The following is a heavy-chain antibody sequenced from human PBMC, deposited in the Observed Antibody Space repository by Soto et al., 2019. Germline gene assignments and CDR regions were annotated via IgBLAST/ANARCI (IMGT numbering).Heavy chain of an antibody. D-gene: IGHD6-13*01. V-gene: IGHV1-18*01. Sequence: ASVKVSCKASGYTFTNYGITWVRQAPGQGLEWMGWISAYNGNTIYSQKFQGRVTITRDTSTSTAYMELSSLRSEGTAVYYCASSNIAAAPYGMDVWGQGTTVTVSS. J-gene: IGHJ6*02. CDR2: ISAYNGNT. CDR1: GYTFTNYG. CDR3: ASSNIAAAPYGMDV.